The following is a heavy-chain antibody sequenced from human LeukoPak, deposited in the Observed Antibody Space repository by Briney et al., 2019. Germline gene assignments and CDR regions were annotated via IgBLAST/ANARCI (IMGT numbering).Heavy chain of an antibody. J-gene: IGHJ4*02. CDR3: ARGRGRQPAATLDY. CDR1: GGSISSSSYY. Sequence: SETLSLTCTVSGGSISSSSYYWGWIRQPPGKGLEWIGYIYHSGSTYYNPSLKSRVTISVDRSKNQFSLKLSSVTAADTAVYYCARGRGRQPAATLDYWGQGTLVTVSS. D-gene: IGHD2-2*01. CDR2: IYHSGST. V-gene: IGHV4-39*07.